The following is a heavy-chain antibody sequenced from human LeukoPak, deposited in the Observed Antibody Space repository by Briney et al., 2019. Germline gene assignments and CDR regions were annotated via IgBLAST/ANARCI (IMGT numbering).Heavy chain of an antibody. V-gene: IGHV4-38-2*02. CDR3: ARHNIAENFFDP. CDR1: GYSIDDGYY. D-gene: IGHD1-1*01. J-gene: IGHJ5*02. CDR2: IYHTVST. Sequence: SETLSLTCTVSGYSIDDGYYWGWIRQPPGTGLEWIGSIYHTVSTYYNPSLKSRVTLSLDTSKNHFTLRLNSVTAADTALYYCARHNIAENFFDPWGQGTLVTVSS.